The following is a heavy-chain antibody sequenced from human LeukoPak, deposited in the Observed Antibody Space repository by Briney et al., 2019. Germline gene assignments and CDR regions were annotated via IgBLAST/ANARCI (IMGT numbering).Heavy chain of an antibody. CDR1: GYTFTNYY. CDR3: AREMKLLWFGELYYYYMDV. CDR2: INPSGGST. Sequence: ASVKVSCKASGYTFTNYYIHWVRQAPGQGLECMGIINPSGGSTSYAQKFQGRVTMTRDMSTSTVYMELSSLRSEDTAVYYCAREMKLLWFGELYYYYMDVWGKGTTVTVSS. V-gene: IGHV1-46*01. D-gene: IGHD3-10*01. J-gene: IGHJ6*03.